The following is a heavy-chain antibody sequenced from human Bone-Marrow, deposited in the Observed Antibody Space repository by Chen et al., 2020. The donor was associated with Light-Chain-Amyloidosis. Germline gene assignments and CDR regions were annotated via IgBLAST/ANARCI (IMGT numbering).Heavy chain of an antibody. CDR2: IYPDDSDA. V-gene: IGHV5-51*01. D-gene: IGHD5-12*01. CDR1: GYTFPNYW. J-gene: IGHJ4*02. CDR3: ARRRDGYNFDY. Sequence: EVQLEQSGPEVKKPGESLKISCKGTGYTFPNYWIGRVRQMPGKGLEWMGVIYPDDSDARYRPSFEGQVTISADKSITTAYLQWRSLKASDTAMYYCARRRDGYNFDYWGQGTLVTVSS.